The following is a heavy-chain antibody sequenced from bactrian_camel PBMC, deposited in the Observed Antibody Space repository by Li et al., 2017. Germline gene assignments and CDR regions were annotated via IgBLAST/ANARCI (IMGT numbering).Heavy chain of an antibody. CDR1: PDSRTC. D-gene: IGHD1*01. Sequence: QLVESGGGPVHAGGSLRLSCEASPDSRTCMGWFRQAPGKGVEWVASISDDSITTQYADFLNGRFTISRDDAAKTLYLQLNRLTTDDTATYYCIKEASWRTGSKPRSQGTQVTVS. V-gene: IGHV3-2*01. CDR2: ISDDSITT. J-gene: IGHJ4*01.